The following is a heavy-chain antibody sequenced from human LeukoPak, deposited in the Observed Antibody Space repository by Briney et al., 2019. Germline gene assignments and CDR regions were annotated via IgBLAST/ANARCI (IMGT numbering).Heavy chain of an antibody. Sequence: SETLSLTCTVSGGSISSGGYYWSWIRQHPGKGLEWLGYISYTGSTYYNPSLKSRVIISVDTSKNQFSLKLSSVTAADTAVYYCARDHPALRYFGWGQGTLVTVSS. J-gene: IGHJ4*02. CDR1: GGSISSGGYY. V-gene: IGHV4-31*03. D-gene: IGHD3-9*01. CDR2: ISYTGST. CDR3: ARDHPALRYFG.